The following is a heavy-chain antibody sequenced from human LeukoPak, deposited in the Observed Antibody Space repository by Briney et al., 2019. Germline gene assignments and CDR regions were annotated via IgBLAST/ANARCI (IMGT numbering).Heavy chain of an antibody. D-gene: IGHD1-26*01. CDR1: GYTFTDRY. CDR3: AREGVSGSYRFDY. CDR2: INPKSGGT. Sequence: ASVKVSCKASGYTFTDRYLHWVRQAPGQGLEWMGWINPKSGGTSYAQNFQGRVTMTRDTSINTAYMELSRLRSDDTAVYYCAREGVSGSYRFDYWGQGTLVTVSS. V-gene: IGHV1-2*02. J-gene: IGHJ4*02.